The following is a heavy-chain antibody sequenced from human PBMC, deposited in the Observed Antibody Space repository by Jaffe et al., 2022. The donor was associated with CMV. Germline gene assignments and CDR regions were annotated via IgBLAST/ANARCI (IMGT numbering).Heavy chain of an antibody. CDR3: ARIQDTVILDY. D-gene: IGHD4-4*01. CDR1: GGSFSGYY. Sequence: QVQLQQWGAGLLKPSETLSLTCAVYGGSFSGYYWSWIRQPPGKGLEWIGEINHSGSTNYNPSLKSRVTISVDTSKNQFSLKLSSVTAADTAVYYCARIQDTVILDYWGQGTLVTVSS. J-gene: IGHJ4*02. V-gene: IGHV4-34*01. CDR2: INHSGST.